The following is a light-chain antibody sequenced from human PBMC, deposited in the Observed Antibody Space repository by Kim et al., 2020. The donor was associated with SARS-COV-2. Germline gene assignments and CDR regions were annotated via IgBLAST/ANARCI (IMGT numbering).Light chain of an antibody. J-gene: IGLJ3*02. CDR3: CSYAGSSTWV. CDR2: EVS. CDR1: SSDVGNYNL. V-gene: IGLV2-23*02. Sequence: QSALTQPASVSGSPGQSITISCTGTSSDVGNYNLVSWYQQHPGKAPKLMIYEVSKRPSGVSNRFSGSKSGNTASLTISGLQAEDEADYCCCSYAGSSTWVFGGGTKLTVL.